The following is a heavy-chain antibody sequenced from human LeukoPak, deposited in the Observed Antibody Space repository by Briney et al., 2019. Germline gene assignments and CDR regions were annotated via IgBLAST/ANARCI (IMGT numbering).Heavy chain of an antibody. CDR1: GASISSYY. Sequence: SETLSLTCAVSGASISSYYWTWLRQTPGKGLEWPGYIHYAGSTHYNPPLKSRVTTSVDTSKGQFSLHLTSVTAADTAVYYCAGSPAETTNDNWGQGALVTVFS. J-gene: IGHJ4*02. D-gene: IGHD4-17*01. CDR3: AGSPAETTNDN. CDR2: IHYAGST. V-gene: IGHV4-59*01.